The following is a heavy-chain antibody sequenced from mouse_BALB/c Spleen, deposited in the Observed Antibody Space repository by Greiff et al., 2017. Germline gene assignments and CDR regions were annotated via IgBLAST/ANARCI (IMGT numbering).Heavy chain of an antibody. J-gene: IGHJ4*01. CDR2: IRNKANGYTT. Sequence: DVKLQESGGGLVQPGGSLRLSCATSGFTFTDYYMSWVRQPPGKALEWLGFIRNKANGYTTEYSASVKGRFTISRDNSQSILYLQMNTLRAEDSATYYCARGGYGYNYYAMDYWGQGTSVTVSS. D-gene: IGHD1-2*01. V-gene: IGHV7-3*02. CDR1: GFTFTDYY. CDR3: ARGGYGYNYYAMDY.